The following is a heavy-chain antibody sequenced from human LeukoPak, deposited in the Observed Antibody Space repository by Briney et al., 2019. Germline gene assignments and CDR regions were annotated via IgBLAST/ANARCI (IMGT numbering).Heavy chain of an antibody. CDR3: ARGGTDYYGSGTLDY. V-gene: IGHV1-69*01. CDR1: GGTFSSYA. CDR2: IIPIFGTA. J-gene: IGHJ4*02. Sequence: SVKVSCKSSGGTFSSYAIIWVRQAPGQGLEWMGGIIPIFGTANYAQKFQGRVTITADESTSTAYMELSSLRSEDTAVYYCARGGTDYYGSGTLDYWGQGTLVTVSS. D-gene: IGHD3-10*01.